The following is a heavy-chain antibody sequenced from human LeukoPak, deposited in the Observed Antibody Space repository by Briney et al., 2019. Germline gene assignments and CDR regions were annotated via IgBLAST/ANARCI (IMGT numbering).Heavy chain of an antibody. Sequence: PGGSLRLSCAASGFTFSSYGMHWVRQAPGKGLEWVANIKEDGSEKYYVDSVKGRFTISRDNAKNSVYLQMNSLRAEDTAIYYCARNARGPGDYWGQGTVVTVSS. CDR2: IKEDGSEK. J-gene: IGHJ4*02. D-gene: IGHD2-2*01. V-gene: IGHV3-7*01. CDR1: GFTFSSYG. CDR3: ARNARGPGDY.